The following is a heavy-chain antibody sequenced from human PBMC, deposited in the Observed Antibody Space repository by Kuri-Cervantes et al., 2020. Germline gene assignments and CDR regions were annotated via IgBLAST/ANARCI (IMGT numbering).Heavy chain of an antibody. CDR3: ARESDTTDFWSGYNL. V-gene: IGHV3-9*01. J-gene: IGHJ4*02. CDR1: GFTFDDYA. CDR2: ISWNSGST. D-gene: IGHD3-3*01. Sequence: GGSLRLSCAASGFTFDDYAMHWVRQAPGKGLEWVSGISWNSGSTGYADSVKGRFTISRDNAKNSLYLQMNSLRVEDTAVYYCARESDTTDFWSGYNLWGQGTLVTVSS.